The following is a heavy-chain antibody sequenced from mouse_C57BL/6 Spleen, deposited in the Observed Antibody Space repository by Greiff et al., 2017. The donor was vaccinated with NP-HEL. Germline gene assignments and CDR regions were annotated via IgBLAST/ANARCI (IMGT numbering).Heavy chain of an antibody. J-gene: IGHJ2*01. Sequence: EVKVVESGGGLVQPGGSLSLSCAASGFTFTDYYMSWVRQPPGKALEWLGFIRNKANGYTTEYSASVKGRFTISRDNSQSILYLQMNALRAEDSATYYCARYPNWAFDDWGQGTTLTVSS. D-gene: IGHD4-1*01. CDR3: ARYPNWAFDD. CDR2: IRNKANGYTT. CDR1: GFTFTDYY. V-gene: IGHV7-3*01.